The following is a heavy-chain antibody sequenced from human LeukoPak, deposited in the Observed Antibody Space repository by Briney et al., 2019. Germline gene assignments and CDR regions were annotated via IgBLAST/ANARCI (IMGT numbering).Heavy chain of an antibody. CDR3: ARVGGENSGYRYYFDF. CDR2: IYYSGST. J-gene: IGHJ4*02. V-gene: IGHV4-31*03. CDR1: GGSISSGGYY. D-gene: IGHD5-18*01. Sequence: SETLSLTCTVSGGSISSGGYYWSWIRQHPGKGLEWIGYIYYSGSTYYNPSLKSRVTISVDTSKNQFSLKLNSVTAADTAVYYCARVGGENSGYRYYFDFWGQGTLVTVSS.